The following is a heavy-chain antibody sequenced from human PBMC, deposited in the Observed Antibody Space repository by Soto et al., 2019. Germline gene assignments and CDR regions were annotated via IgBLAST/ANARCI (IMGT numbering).Heavy chain of an antibody. CDR3: ATDESFAY. J-gene: IGHJ4*02. CDR1: GFTFRTYW. CDR2: IGQDGGEK. Sequence: EVQLVESGGGLVQPGRSLRLSCAASGFTFRTYWMSWVRQAPGTGLEWVATIGQDGGEKYYVDSVKGRFTISRDNAKNSLDLQMNSLRVEDTAMYYCATDESFAYWGQGTPVSVSS. V-gene: IGHV3-7*03.